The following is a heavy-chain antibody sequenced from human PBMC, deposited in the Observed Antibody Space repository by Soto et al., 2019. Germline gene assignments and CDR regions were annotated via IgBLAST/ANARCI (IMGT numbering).Heavy chain of an antibody. J-gene: IGHJ5*02. V-gene: IGHV4-39*01. CDR3: ARQASGYYYGWFDP. CDR1: GGSILDSTYY. D-gene: IGHD3-22*01. Sequence: QLLLQESGPGLVKPSETLSLTCTVSGGSILDSTYYWAWIRQSPGKGLEWIGTIFYSGGTFYTPYIKSRVTMSVDTSNNQFSLKLSSVTAADTAVYDCARQASGYYYGWFDPWGQGTLVTVSS. CDR2: IFYSGGT.